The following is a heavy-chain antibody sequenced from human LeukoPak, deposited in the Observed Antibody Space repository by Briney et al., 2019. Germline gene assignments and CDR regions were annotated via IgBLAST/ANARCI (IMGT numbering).Heavy chain of an antibody. CDR1: GGSISSYY. V-gene: IGHV4-59*08. CDR3: ARRRDAFDI. Sequence: ETLSLTCTVSGGSISSYYWSWIRQPPGKGLEWIGYIYYSGSTNYNPSLKSRVTISVDTSKNQFSLKLSSVTAADTAVYYCARRRDAFDIWGQGTMVTVSS. CDR2: IYYSGST. J-gene: IGHJ3*02.